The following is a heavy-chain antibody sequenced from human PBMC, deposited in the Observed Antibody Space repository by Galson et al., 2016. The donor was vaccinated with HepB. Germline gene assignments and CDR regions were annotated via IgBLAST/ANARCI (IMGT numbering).Heavy chain of an antibody. V-gene: IGHV4-59*12. CDR1: GGSISNSY. Sequence: SETLSLTCTVSGGSISNSYWSWIRQTPEKGLEWIGYIHYSGSNYRPSLKSRVTISVDTSKRQFSLNLNSVTAADTAVYYCAGGGGYRIEYWGQGTLVTVSP. D-gene: IGHD3-16*02. J-gene: IGHJ4*02. CDR2: IHYSGS. CDR3: AGGGGYRIEY.